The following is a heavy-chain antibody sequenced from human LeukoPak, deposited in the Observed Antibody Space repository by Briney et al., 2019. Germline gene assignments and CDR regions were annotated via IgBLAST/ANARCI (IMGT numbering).Heavy chain of an antibody. CDR1: GFTFSGYS. D-gene: IGHD3-10*01. CDR2: ISSSSSTI. CDR3: AKSPYGSGSYAIAGDY. J-gene: IGHJ4*02. V-gene: IGHV3-48*01. Sequence: GGSLTLSCVDSGFTFSGYSMNWVRQAPGKGLEWVSYISSSSSTIYYADSVKGRFTISRDGSKNTLYLQMNSLRAEDTAVYYCAKSPYGSGSYAIAGDYWGQGTLVTVSS.